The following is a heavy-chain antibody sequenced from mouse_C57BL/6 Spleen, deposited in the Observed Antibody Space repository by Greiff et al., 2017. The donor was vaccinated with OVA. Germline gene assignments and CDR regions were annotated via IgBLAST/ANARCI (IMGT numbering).Heavy chain of an antibody. CDR1: GYTFTSYW. CDR2: IHPNSGST. D-gene: IGHD1-1*01. V-gene: IGHV1-64*01. CDR3: ARDYGGSYGYFDV. Sequence: VQLQQPGAELVKPGASVKLSCKASGYTFTSYWMHWVKQRPGQGLEWIGMIHPNSGSTNYNEKFKSKATLTVDKSSSTAYMQLSSLTSEDSAVYYCARDYGGSYGYFDVWGTGTTVTVSS. J-gene: IGHJ1*03.